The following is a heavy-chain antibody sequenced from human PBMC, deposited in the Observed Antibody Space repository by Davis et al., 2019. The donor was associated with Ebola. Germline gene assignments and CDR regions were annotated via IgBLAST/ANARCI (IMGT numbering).Heavy chain of an antibody. V-gene: IGHV4-59*12. CDR2: IYYSGST. Sequence: PSETLSLTCTVSGGSISSYYWSWIRQPPGKGLEWIGYIYYSGSTNYNPSLKSRVTISVDTSKNQFSLKLSSVTAADTAVYYCARARITMVRGVSPLDPWGQGTLVTASS. D-gene: IGHD3-10*01. CDR3: ARARITMVRGVSPLDP. J-gene: IGHJ5*02. CDR1: GGSISSYY.